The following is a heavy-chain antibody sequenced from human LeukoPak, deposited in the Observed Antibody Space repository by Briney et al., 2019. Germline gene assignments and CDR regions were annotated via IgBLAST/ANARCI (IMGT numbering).Heavy chain of an antibody. D-gene: IGHD2-15*01. CDR3: ARARDCSGGTCYQFNWFDL. Sequence: SSETLSLTRTVSGGSISSGGYYWSWIRQHPGKGLEWIGYIYYSGNTYYNPSPKSRVTISVDTSKNQFSLKVTSVTAADTAAYYCARARDCSGGTCYQFNWFDLWGQGTLVTVSS. V-gene: IGHV4-31*03. CDR1: GGSISSGGYY. CDR2: IYYSGNT. J-gene: IGHJ5*02.